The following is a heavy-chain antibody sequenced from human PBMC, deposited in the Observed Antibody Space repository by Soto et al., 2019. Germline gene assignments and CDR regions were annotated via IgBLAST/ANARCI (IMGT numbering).Heavy chain of an antibody. CDR2: ITPILGIA. Sequence: QVQLVQSGAEVKKPGSSVKVSCKVSGGTFSSYTISWVRQAPGQGLEWMGRITPILGIANYTQKFQGRVTITADKSTSTVYMEVSRLRSEDTAIYYCARSNPAFDYLGQGTLVTVSS. D-gene: IGHD7-27*01. CDR3: ARSNPAFDY. V-gene: IGHV1-69*02. J-gene: IGHJ4*02. CDR1: GGTFSSYT.